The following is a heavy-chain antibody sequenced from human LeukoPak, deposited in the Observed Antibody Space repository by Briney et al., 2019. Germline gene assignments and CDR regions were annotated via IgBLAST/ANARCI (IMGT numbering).Heavy chain of an antibody. CDR3: AKVYSSSIRRPYFDY. Sequence: GGSLRLSCAASGFTFSSYTMSWVRQAPGKGLEWVSAISGSGGSTYYADSVKGRFTISRDNSKNTLYLQMNSLRAEDTAVYYCAKVYSSSIRRPYFDYWGQGTLVTVSS. D-gene: IGHD6-6*01. CDR2: ISGSGGST. V-gene: IGHV3-23*01. J-gene: IGHJ4*02. CDR1: GFTFSSYT.